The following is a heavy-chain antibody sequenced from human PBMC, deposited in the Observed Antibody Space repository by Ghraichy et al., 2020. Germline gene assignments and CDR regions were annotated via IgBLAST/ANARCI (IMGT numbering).Heavy chain of an antibody. J-gene: IGHJ6*03. CDR2: IKQDGSEK. Sequence: GGSLRLSCTASEFTFSRFSMSWVHQAPGKGLEWVANIKQDGSEKYYVDSVKGRFTISRDNAKKSLYLQMNSLRGDDTAVYYCAREVILEWLLCGYYYCYYIDVWGKGTTVTVSS. D-gene: IGHD3-3*01. V-gene: IGHV3-7*03. CDR1: EFTFSRFS. CDR3: AREVILEWLLCGYYYCYYIDV.